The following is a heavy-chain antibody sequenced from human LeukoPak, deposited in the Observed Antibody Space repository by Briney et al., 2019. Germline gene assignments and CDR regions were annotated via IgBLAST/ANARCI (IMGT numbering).Heavy chain of an antibody. Sequence: GGCLRLACAAYGFPFSSYWMPWVRQAPGKGLVWVSRINSEGNSTSYADSVKGRFTISRDNAKNTLYLQMNSLRAEDTAVYYCARSHGYSSRWWRSTFNMWGQGTVVTVSS. J-gene: IGHJ3*02. V-gene: IGHV3-74*01. D-gene: IGHD6-13*01. CDR2: INSEGNST. CDR3: ARSHGYSSRWWRSTFNM. CDR1: GFPFSSYW.